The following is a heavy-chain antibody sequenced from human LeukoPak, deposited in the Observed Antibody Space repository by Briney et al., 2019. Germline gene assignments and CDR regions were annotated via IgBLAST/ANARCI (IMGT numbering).Heavy chain of an antibody. Sequence: NTGGSLRLPCAASGFTFSSSSMNWVRQAPGKGLEWVSSISDNSNYIYYADSLKGRFTISRDNAKNSLYLQMNSLRAEDTAVFYCARERYCSGVTCYSDAFDIWGQGTMVTVSS. D-gene: IGHD2-15*01. V-gene: IGHV3-21*01. CDR1: GFTFSSSS. CDR2: ISDNSNYI. J-gene: IGHJ3*02. CDR3: ARERYCSGVTCYSDAFDI.